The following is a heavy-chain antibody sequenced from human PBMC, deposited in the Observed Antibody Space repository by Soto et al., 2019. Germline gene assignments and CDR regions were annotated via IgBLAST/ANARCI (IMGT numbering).Heavy chain of an antibody. CDR3: ARGATQQLATRMDV. CDR2: ISYDGSNK. D-gene: IGHD6-13*01. Sequence: GGSLRLSCAASGFTFSSYAMHWVRQAPGKGLEWVAVISYDGSNKYYADSVKGRFTISIDNSKNTLYLQMNSLRAEDTAVYYCARGATQQLATRMDVWGQGTTVTVSS. J-gene: IGHJ6*02. CDR1: GFTFSSYA. V-gene: IGHV3-30-3*01.